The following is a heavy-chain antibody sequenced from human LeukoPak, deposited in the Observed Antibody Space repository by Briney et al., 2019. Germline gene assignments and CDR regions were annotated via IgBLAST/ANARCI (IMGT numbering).Heavy chain of an antibody. V-gene: IGHV1-69*05. J-gene: IGHJ6*03. CDR1: GGTFSSYA. CDR2: IIPIFGTA. CDR3: ARGKYNWNYYYYMDV. D-gene: IGHD1-20*01. Sequence: ASVKVSCKASGGTFSSYAISWVRQAPGQGLEWMGGIIPIFGTANYAQKFQGRVTITTDESTSTAYMELSSLRSEDTAVYYCARGKYNWNYYYYMDVWGKGATVTVSS.